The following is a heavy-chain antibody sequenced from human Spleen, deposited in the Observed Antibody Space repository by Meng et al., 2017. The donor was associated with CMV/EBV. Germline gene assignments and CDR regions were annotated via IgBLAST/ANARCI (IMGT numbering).Heavy chain of an antibody. CDR1: GYSFTSYW. CDR3: AKRISDAFDV. V-gene: IGHV5-51*01. Sequence: GGSLGLSCKGSGYSFTSYWIGWVRQMPGKGLEWMGIIYPGDSDTRYSPSFQGQVTISADKSISTAYLQWSSLKASDTAIYYCAKRISDAFDVWGQGTLVTVSS. CDR2: IYPGDSDT. D-gene: IGHD3-3*02. J-gene: IGHJ3*01.